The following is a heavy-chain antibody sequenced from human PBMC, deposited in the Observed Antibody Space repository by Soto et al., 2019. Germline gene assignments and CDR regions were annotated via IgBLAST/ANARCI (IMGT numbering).Heavy chain of an antibody. CDR1: GCTFRTYG. D-gene: IGHD2-8*02. J-gene: IGHJ4*02. V-gene: IGHV3-33*01. Sequence: QVQLVESGGGVVQPGESLRLSCGAYGCTFRTYGMHWVRQAPGKGLEWVAVTWSDGNNKYYADSVKGRFTISRDNSKNTLYLQMNSLRVEDTAVYYCAREVSGGFHFDYWGQGTLVTISS. CDR2: TWSDGNNK. CDR3: AREVSGGFHFDY.